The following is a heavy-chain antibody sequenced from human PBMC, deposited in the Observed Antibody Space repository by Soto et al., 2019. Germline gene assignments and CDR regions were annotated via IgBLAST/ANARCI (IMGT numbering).Heavy chain of an antibody. CDR3: ASQGYDSSGYYYPAY. J-gene: IGHJ4*02. V-gene: IGHV1-69*13. CDR2: IIPIFGTA. CDR1: GGTFSSYA. D-gene: IGHD3-22*01. Sequence: SVKVSCKASGGTFSSYAISWVRQAPGQGLEWMGGIIPIFGTANYAQKFQGRVTITADESTSTAYMELSSLRSEDTAVYYCASQGYDSSGYYYPAYWGQGTLVTVSS.